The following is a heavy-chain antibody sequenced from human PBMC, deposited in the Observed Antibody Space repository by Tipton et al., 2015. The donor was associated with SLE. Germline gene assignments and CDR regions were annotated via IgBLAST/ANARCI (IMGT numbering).Heavy chain of an antibody. Sequence: TLSLTCSVSGGSISTYYWNWIRQPPGKGLEWIGYVYYSGGTNYSPSLSSRVTISIDTSKKQFSLKLTSVTAADTAIYYCARLQNSSGGSIFDSWGQGTLVTVSS. CDR1: GGSISTYY. CDR3: ARLQNSSGGSIFDS. D-gene: IGHD6-25*01. J-gene: IGHJ4*02. V-gene: IGHV4-59*01. CDR2: VYYSGGT.